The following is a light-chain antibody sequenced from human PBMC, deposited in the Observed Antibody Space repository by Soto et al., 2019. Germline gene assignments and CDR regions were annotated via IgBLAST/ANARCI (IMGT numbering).Light chain of an antibody. Sequence: MRMTKSPSTLSASVGDRVTITCRASQSISNSLAWYQQKPGEAPKLLIYDASALPRGVPSRFSGSGSGTKFTLTIASLQPDDFATYYCQQYETFSGTFGPGTKVDIK. J-gene: IGKJ1*01. CDR2: DAS. CDR3: QQYETFSGT. V-gene: IGKV1-5*01. CDR1: QSISNS.